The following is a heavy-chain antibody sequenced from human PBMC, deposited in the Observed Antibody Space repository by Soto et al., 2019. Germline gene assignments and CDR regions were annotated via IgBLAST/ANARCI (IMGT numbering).Heavy chain of an antibody. Sequence: SETLSLTCTVSGGSISSYYWSWIRQPPGKGLEWIGYIYYSGSTNYNPSLKSRVTISVDTSKNQFSLKLSSVTAADTAVYYCARYATSNWFDPWGQGTLVTVSS. CDR3: ARYATSNWFDP. V-gene: IGHV4-59*01. CDR1: GGSISSYY. J-gene: IGHJ5*02. CDR2: IYYSGST. D-gene: IGHD1-26*01.